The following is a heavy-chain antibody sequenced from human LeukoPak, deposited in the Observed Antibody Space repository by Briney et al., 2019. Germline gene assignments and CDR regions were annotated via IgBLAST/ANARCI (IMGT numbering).Heavy chain of an antibody. V-gene: IGHV4-61*05. CDR3: ARQEKSIAVAGTRDWYFDL. J-gene: IGHJ2*01. Sequence: SETLSLTCTVSGGSISSSSYYWSWIRQPPGKGLEWIGYIYYSGSTNYNPSLKSRVTISVDTSKNQFSLKLSSVTAADTAVYYYARQEKSIAVAGTRDWYFDLWGRGTLVTVSS. CDR1: GGSISSSSYY. CDR2: IYYSGST. D-gene: IGHD6-19*01.